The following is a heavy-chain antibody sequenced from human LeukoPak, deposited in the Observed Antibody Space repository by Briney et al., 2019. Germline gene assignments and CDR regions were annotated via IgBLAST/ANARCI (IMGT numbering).Heavy chain of an antibody. J-gene: IGHJ4*02. CDR2: ISSSSSYI. D-gene: IGHD1-26*01. Sequence: GGSLRLSCAASGFTFSSYSMNWVRQAPGKGLEWVSSISSSSSYIYYADSVKGRFTISRDNAKNSLYLQMNSLRAEDTAVYYCARGVGGSYWAFDYWGQGTLVTVSS. V-gene: IGHV3-21*01. CDR3: ARGVGGSYWAFDY. CDR1: GFTFSSYS.